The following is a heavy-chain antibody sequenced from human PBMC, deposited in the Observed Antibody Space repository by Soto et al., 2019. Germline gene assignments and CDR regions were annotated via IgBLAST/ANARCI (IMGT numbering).Heavy chain of an antibody. D-gene: IGHD1-1*01. CDR1: GFTLSDYG. CDR2: FSGGGGGT. Sequence: EVQLLDSGGGLVQPGGSLRLSGAVSGFTLSDYGVTWVRQAPGKGLEWVSGFSGGGGGTFYADSVKGRFTISRDDSKNTAYLQMNGLGVEDTAVYYCVRWNGFGDHWGQGTLVTVSS. CDR3: VRWNGFGDH. J-gene: IGHJ4*02. V-gene: IGHV3-23*01.